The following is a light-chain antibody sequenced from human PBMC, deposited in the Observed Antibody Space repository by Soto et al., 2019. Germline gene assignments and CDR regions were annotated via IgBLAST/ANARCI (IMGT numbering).Light chain of an antibody. CDR2: DAS. CDR1: QSVSSY. J-gene: IGKJ1*01. CDR3: QQRSAT. V-gene: IGKV3-11*01. Sequence: IVLTQSPATLSLSPGERATLSCRASQSVSSYLAWYQQKPGQAPRLLIYDASNRATGIPARFSGSGSGTDFTLTISSLEPEDFAVYYCQQRSATFGQGTKVDIK.